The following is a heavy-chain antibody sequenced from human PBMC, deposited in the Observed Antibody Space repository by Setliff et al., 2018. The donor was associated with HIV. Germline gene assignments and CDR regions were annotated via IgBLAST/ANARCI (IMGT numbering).Heavy chain of an antibody. Sequence: SETLSLTCTVSGYSISSGYYWGWVRQPPGKGLDWIGSFYPSGSTYYSPSLQGRVTISVDTSKNQFSLKLSSVTAADTAVYYCARDSGRRNDAFDIWGQGTMVTVS. CDR3: ARDSGRRNDAFDI. D-gene: IGHD3-10*01. J-gene: IGHJ3*02. CDR2: FYPSGST. V-gene: IGHV4-38-2*02. CDR1: GYSISSGYY.